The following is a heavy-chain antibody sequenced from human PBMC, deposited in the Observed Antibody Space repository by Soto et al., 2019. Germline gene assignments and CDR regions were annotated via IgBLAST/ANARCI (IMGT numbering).Heavy chain of an antibody. Sequence: GASVKVSCKASGYTLTGYYIHWVRQAPGQGLEWMGWINPNSAGTNYAQKFQGRVTMTRDTSISTAYMELSRLRSDDTAVYYCARGGVTMVRGVIRSPYDYWGQGTLVTFS. D-gene: IGHD3-10*01. J-gene: IGHJ4*02. CDR3: ARGGVTMVRGVIRSPYDY. CDR2: INPNSAGT. V-gene: IGHV1-2*02. CDR1: GYTLTGYY.